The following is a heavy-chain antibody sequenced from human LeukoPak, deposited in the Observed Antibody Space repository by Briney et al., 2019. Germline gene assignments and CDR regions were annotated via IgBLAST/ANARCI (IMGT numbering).Heavy chain of an antibody. V-gene: IGHV3-30*02. CDR3: AKGGWIQLWSYDY. D-gene: IGHD5-18*01. CDR1: GFTFSSYG. Sequence: GGSLRLSCAASGFTFSSYGVHWVRQAPGKGLEWVAFIRYDGSNKYYADSVKGRFTISRDNSKNTLYLQMNSLRAEDTAVYYCAKGGWIQLWSYDYWGQGTLVTVSS. J-gene: IGHJ4*02. CDR2: IRYDGSNK.